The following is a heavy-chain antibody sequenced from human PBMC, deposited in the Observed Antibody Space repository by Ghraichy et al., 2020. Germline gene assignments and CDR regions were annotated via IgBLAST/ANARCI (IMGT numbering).Heavy chain of an antibody. CDR1: GGSFSGYY. CDR3: ARDETYGSGMNYNWFDP. J-gene: IGHJ5*02. V-gene: IGHV4-34*01. Sequence: SETLSLTCAVYGGSFSGYYWSWIRQPPGKGLEWIGEINHSGSTNYNPSLKSRVTISVDTSKNQFSLKLSSVTAADTAVYYCARDETYGSGMNYNWFDPWGQGTLVTVSS. CDR2: INHSGST. D-gene: IGHD3-10*01.